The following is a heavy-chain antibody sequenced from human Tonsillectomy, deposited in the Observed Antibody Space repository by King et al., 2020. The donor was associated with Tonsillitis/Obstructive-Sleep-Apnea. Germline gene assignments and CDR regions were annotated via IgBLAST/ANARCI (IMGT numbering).Heavy chain of an antibody. D-gene: IGHD4-11*01. CDR1: GFTFSSYG. CDR2: IWYDGSNK. V-gene: IGHV3-33*06. J-gene: IGHJ5*02. CDR3: AKTVTTVGRGWFDP. Sequence: VQLVESGGGVVQPGRSLRLSCAASGFTFSSYGMHWVRQAPGKGLEGVAVIWYDGSNKYYADSVKGRFTISRDNSKNTLYLQMNSLRAEDTAVYYCAKTVTTVGRGWFDPWGQGTLVTVSS.